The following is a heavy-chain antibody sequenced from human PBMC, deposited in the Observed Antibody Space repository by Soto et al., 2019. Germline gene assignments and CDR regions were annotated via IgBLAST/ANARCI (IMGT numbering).Heavy chain of an antibody. Sequence: ASVKVSCKAPGYTFTSYAMHWVRQAPGQRLEWMGWINAGNGNTKYSQKFQGRVTITRDTSASTAYMELSSLRSEDTAVYYCARGYSSGWYYHLADFDYWGQGTLVTVSS. CDR3: ARGYSSGWYYHLADFDY. J-gene: IGHJ4*02. CDR2: INAGNGNT. CDR1: GYTFTSYA. V-gene: IGHV1-3*01. D-gene: IGHD6-19*01.